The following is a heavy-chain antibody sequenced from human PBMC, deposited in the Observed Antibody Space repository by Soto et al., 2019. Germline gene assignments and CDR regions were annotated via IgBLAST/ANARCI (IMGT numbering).Heavy chain of an antibody. CDR3: ARVVRFFGGHAGY. CDR2: MNTNTGNT. D-gene: IGHD3-3*01. V-gene: IGHV1-8*01. J-gene: IGHJ4*02. CDR1: GYTFTEFD. Sequence: QVLLVQSGADVKKPGASVKVSCKTSGYTFTEFDINWVRQAPGQGLDWMGWMNTNTGNTGYAQKFQRRVTMTGDTSISTAYMELRRLRSEDTAVYYCARVVRFFGGHAGYWGQGTLVTVSS.